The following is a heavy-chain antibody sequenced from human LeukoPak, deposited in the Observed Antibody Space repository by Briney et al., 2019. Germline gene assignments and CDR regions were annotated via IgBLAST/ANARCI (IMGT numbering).Heavy chain of an antibody. D-gene: IGHD6-13*01. CDR2: IYSRGDT. CDR3: ARDRIAAAGSESEDDFDI. V-gene: IGHV3-53*01. J-gene: IGHJ3*02. CDR1: EFIVSINY. Sequence: GGSLRLSCAASEFIVSINYMTWVRQAPGKGLEWVSLIYSRGDTKYADSVKGRFTISRDNSKNTLYLQMSSLRTEDTALYYCARDRIAAAGSESEDDFDIWGQGTMVTVSS.